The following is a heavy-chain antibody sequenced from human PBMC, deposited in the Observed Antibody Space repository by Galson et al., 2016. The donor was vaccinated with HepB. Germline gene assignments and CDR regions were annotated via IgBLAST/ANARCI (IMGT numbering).Heavy chain of an antibody. CDR1: GFTFSSYG. Sequence: SLRLSCAASGFTFSSYGMHWVRQAPGQGLEWVAVVSFDGSQKYYPDYVKGRFAISRDNSKNTLFLPLSSLSSEDTAVYYCANGLYNDFWSGFPPYYDYVMDVWGQGTTVTVSS. D-gene: IGHD3-3*01. V-gene: IGHV3-33*05. J-gene: IGHJ6*02. CDR3: ANGLYNDFWSGFPPYYDYVMDV. CDR2: VSFDGSQK.